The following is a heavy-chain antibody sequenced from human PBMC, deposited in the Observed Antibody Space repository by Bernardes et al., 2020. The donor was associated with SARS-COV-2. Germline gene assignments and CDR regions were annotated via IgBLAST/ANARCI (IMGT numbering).Heavy chain of an antibody. CDR1: GFTFRDYT. V-gene: IGHV3-7*01. J-gene: IGHJ3*02. CDR3: ARENYTEGGFDI. Sequence: GGSLRLSCAASGFTFRDYTMHWVRQAPGKGLEWVANIKEDGSEKYKVDSVKGRFTISRDNAKNSLYLQMNSLRAEDTAVYYCARENYTEGGFDIWGQGTMVTVSS. CDR2: IKEDGSEK. D-gene: IGHD1-7*01.